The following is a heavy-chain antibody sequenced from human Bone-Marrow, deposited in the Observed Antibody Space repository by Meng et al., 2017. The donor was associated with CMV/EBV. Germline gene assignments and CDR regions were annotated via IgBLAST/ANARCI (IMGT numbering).Heavy chain of an antibody. D-gene: IGHD1-14*01. CDR3: ARTTLFDF. CDR2: ISSSQKYK. Sequence: GGSLRLSCAASGFTFSSYEMNWVRQAPGKGLEWLSSISSSQKYKHYADSVRGRFTISRDDAKNSLYLQMNSLRLEDTAVYYCARTTLFDFWGQGALVTVSS. J-gene: IGHJ4*02. V-gene: IGHV3-21*01. CDR1: GFTFSSYE.